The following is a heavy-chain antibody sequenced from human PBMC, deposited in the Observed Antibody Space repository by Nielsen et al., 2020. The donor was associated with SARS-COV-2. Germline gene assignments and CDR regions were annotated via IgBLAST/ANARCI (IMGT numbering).Heavy chain of an antibody. CDR3: ARALVPS. Sequence: ASVKVSCKASDNTFFSYSVIWVRQAPGQGLEWMGRISPNSGDTNYAQNFQGWVTMTRDTSINTAYMELSRLTSDDTAIYYCARALVPSWGQGTLVTVSS. D-gene: IGHD3-16*01. V-gene: IGHV1-2*04. J-gene: IGHJ5*02. CDR2: ISPNSGDT. CDR1: DNTFFSYS.